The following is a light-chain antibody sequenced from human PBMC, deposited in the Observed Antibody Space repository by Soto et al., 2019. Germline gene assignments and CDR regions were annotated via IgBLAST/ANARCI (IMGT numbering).Light chain of an antibody. CDR2: STN. J-gene: IGLJ1*01. Sequence: QAVVTQEPSFSVSPGGTVTLTCGLSSGSVSTSYYPSWYQQTPGQAPRTLIYSTNTRSSGVPDRFSGSILGNKAALTITGAQADDESDYSCVLYMGSGLYVFGTGTKLTVL. CDR1: SGSVSTSYY. V-gene: IGLV8-61*01. CDR3: VLYMGSGLYV.